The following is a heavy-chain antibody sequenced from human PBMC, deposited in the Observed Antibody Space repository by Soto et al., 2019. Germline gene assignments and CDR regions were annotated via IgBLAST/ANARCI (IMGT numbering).Heavy chain of an antibody. CDR3: ASESIAAAGAVDY. V-gene: IGHV4-59*01. Sequence: QVQLQESGPGLVEPSETLSLTCTVSGGSISSYYWSWIRQPPGKGLEWIGYIYYSGSTNYNPSLKSRVTISLDXXKNQSSLKLSSVPAADTAVYSCASESIAAAGAVDYWGQGTLVTVSS. D-gene: IGHD6-13*01. J-gene: IGHJ4*02. CDR2: IYYSGST. CDR1: GGSISSYY.